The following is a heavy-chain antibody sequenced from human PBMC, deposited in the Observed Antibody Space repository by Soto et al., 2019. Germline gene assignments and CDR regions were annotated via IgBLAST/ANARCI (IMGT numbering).Heavy chain of an antibody. J-gene: IGHJ4*02. CDR2: IYYSGST. CDR3: ARIEVHDYGDYVEAYYFDY. D-gene: IGHD4-17*01. V-gene: IGHV4-39*01. CDR1: GGSISSSSYY. Sequence: TSETLSLTCTVSGGSISSSSYYWGWTRQPPGKGLEWIGSIYYSGSTYYNPSLKSRVTISVDTSKNQFSLKLSSVTAADTAVYYCARIEVHDYGDYVEAYYFDYWGQGTLVTVSS.